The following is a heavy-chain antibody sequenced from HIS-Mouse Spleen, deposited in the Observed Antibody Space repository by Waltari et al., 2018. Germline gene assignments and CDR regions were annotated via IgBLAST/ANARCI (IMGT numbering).Heavy chain of an antibody. CDR1: VFTFSSYA. J-gene: IGHJ2*01. CDR3: ARDTVPHTLYFDL. Sequence: QVQLVESGGGVVQPGRSLRLSCAASVFTFSSYAMNWVRKAPGKARECVRFISDNECNTYSQESVKGRFTISRDNSKSTLYLQMNSLRAEDTAVYYCARDTVPHTLYFDLWGRGTLVTVSS. D-gene: IGHD2-21*01. CDR2: ISDNECNT. V-gene: IGHV3-30*01.